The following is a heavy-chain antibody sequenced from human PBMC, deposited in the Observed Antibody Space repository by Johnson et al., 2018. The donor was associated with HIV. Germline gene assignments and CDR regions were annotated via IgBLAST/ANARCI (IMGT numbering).Heavy chain of an antibody. CDR3: AREMGREDDAFDI. CDR2: IYSGGST. V-gene: IGHV3-53*01. D-gene: IGHD1-26*01. J-gene: IGHJ3*02. Sequence: EVQLMESGGGLIQPGGSLRLSCAASGFTVSSNYMSWVRQAPGKGLEWVSLIYSGGSTYYADSVKGRFTISRDNSKNTLYLQINSLRAEDTAVYYCAREMGREDDAFDIWGQGTMVTVSS. CDR1: GFTVSSNY.